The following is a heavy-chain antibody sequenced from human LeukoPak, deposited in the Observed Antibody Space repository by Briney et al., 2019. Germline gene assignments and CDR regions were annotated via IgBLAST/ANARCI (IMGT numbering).Heavy chain of an antibody. V-gene: IGHV3-7*01. J-gene: IGHJ4*02. Sequence: GGSLRLSCAASGFTFSSYWMSWVRQAPGKGLEWVANIKQDGSEKYYVDSVKGRFTISRDNAKNSLYLQMNSLRAEDTAIYYCARDRGVEMATMGLDSWGQGALVTVSS. CDR2: IKQDGSEK. CDR1: GFTFSSYW. D-gene: IGHD5-24*01. CDR3: ARDRGVEMATMGLDS.